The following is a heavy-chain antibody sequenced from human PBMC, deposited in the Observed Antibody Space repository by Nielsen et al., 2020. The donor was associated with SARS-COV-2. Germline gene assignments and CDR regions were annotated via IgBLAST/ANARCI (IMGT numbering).Heavy chain of an antibody. D-gene: IGHD3-22*01. Sequence: GGSLRLSCAASEVTFRSHDMQWVRQAPGKGLECVARIWYDGSNKYYADSVKGRFTISRDNSKNTVYLQMNSLRAEDTAVYYCAKELFPIDSSGYYPRASPALDYWGQGTLVTVSS. CDR1: EVTFRSHD. CDR2: IWYDGSNK. V-gene: IGHV3-30*02. CDR3: AKELFPIDSSGYYPRASPALDY. J-gene: IGHJ4*02.